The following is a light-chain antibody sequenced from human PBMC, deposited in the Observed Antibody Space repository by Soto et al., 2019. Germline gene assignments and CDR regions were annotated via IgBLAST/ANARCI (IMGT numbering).Light chain of an antibody. CDR1: RSVSSSY. CDR2: GAS. CDR3: QQYGSSPPYT. J-gene: IGKJ2*01. V-gene: IGKV3-20*01. Sequence: EIVLTLSPGTLSLSPGERATLSCTASRSVSSSYLAWYQQKPGQAPRLLIYGASSRATGIPDRFSGSGSGTDFTLTISRLEPEDFAVYYCQQYGSSPPYTFGQGTKLEIK.